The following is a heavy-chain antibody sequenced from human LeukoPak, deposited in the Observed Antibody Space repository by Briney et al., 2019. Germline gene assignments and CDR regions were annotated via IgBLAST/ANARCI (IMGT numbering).Heavy chain of an antibody. CDR1: GGTFIGYA. D-gene: IGHD2-15*01. Sequence: SVKVSCKASGGTFIGYAISWVRQAPGQGLEWMGGIIPIFGTANYAQKFQGRVTITADESTSTAYMELSSLRSEDTAVYYCARVGQYCSGGSCQIDYWGQGTLVTVSS. V-gene: IGHV1-69*13. CDR3: ARVGQYCSGGSCQIDY. CDR2: IIPIFGTA. J-gene: IGHJ4*02.